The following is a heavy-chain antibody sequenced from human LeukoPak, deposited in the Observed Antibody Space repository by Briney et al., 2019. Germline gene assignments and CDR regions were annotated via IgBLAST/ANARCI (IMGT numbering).Heavy chain of an antibody. D-gene: IGHD3-16*01. CDR1: GFTFSSYS. Sequence: PGGSLRLSCAASGFTFSSYSMNWVRQAPGKGLEWVSSISSSSSYIYYADSVKGRFTISRDNAKNSLYPQMNSLRAEDTAVYYCARDDQVMIYGMDVWGQGTTVTVSS. CDR2: ISSSSSYI. CDR3: ARDDQVMIYGMDV. J-gene: IGHJ6*02. V-gene: IGHV3-21*01.